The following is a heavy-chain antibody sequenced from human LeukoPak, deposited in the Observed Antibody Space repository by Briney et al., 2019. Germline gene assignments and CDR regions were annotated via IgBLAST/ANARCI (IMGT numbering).Heavy chain of an antibody. J-gene: IGHJ5*02. CDR2: INSDGSST. Sequence: PGGSLRLSCAASGFTFSSYWMHWVRQAPGKGLVWVSRINSDGSSTSYADSVKGRFTISRDNAKNTLYLQMNSLRGGDTAVYYCARDVIGYSYGPNWFDPWGQGTLVSVSS. CDR1: GFTFSSYW. D-gene: IGHD5-18*01. V-gene: IGHV3-74*01. CDR3: ARDVIGYSYGPNWFDP.